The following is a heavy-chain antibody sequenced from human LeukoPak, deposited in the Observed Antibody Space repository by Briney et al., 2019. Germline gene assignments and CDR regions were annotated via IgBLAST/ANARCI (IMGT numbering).Heavy chain of an antibody. Sequence: PGGSLRLSCAASGFTFSSYGMHWVRQAPGKGLEWVAVISYDGSNKYYADSVKGRFTISRDNSKNTLYLQVNSLRAEDTAVYYCANNYYGSGSYYNDPFDYWGQGTLVTVSS. CDR2: ISYDGSNK. J-gene: IGHJ4*02. V-gene: IGHV3-30*18. CDR1: GFTFSSYG. D-gene: IGHD3-10*01. CDR3: ANNYYGSGSYYNDPFDY.